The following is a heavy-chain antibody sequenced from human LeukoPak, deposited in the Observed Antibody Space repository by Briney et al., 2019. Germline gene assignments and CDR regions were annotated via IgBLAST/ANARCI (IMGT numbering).Heavy chain of an antibody. CDR2: IYYSGST. V-gene: IGHV4-39*01. J-gene: IGHJ4*02. CDR3: AKATWELYYFDY. Sequence: PSETLSLTCTVSGGSISSSSYYWGWIRQPPGKGLEWIGSIYYSGSTYYNPSLKSRVTISVDTSKNQFSLKLSSVTAADTAVYYCAKATWELYYFDYWGQGTLVTVSS. CDR1: GGSISSSSYY. D-gene: IGHD1-26*01.